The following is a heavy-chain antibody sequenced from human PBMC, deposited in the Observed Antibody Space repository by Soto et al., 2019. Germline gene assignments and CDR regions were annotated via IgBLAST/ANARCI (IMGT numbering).Heavy chain of an antibody. CDR3: AKDLGNYYYDSSGYSSYGMDV. Sequence: GGSLRLSCAASGFTFRSYAMNWVRQAPGKGLEWVSAISASGGTTYYADSVKGRFTISRDNSKNTLYLQMNSLRAEDTAVYYCAKDLGNYYYDSSGYSSYGMDVWGQGATVTVSS. J-gene: IGHJ6*02. CDR1: GFTFRSYA. D-gene: IGHD3-22*01. V-gene: IGHV3-23*01. CDR2: ISASGGTT.